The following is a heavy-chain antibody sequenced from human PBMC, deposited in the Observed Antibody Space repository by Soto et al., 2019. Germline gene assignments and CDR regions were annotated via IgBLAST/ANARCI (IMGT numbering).Heavy chain of an antibody. CDR3: AKEGYCSGGSCYYDWFDP. V-gene: IGHV3-23*01. CDR1: GFTFSSFA. CDR2: ISGSSGST. D-gene: IGHD2-15*01. Sequence: EVQLLESGGDLVQPGGSLRLSCAASGFTFSSFAMSWVRQAPGKGLEWVSAISGSSGSTYFADSVKGRFTISRDNSKNTLYLQMNSLRAEDTAVYYCAKEGYCSGGSCYYDWFDPWGQGTLVTVSS. J-gene: IGHJ5*02.